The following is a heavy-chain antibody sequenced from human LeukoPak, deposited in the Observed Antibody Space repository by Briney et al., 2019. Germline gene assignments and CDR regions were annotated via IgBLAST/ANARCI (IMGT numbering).Heavy chain of an antibody. CDR1: GYTFTSYY. D-gene: IGHD2-21*01. CDR3: ARVVTHDAFDI. J-gene: IGHJ3*02. Sequence: GASVKVSCKASGYTFTSYYMHWVRQAPGQGLEWMGIINPSGGSTSYAQKFQGRVTMTRDTSTSTVYMELSSLRSDDTAVYYCARVVTHDAFDIWGQGTMVTVSS. V-gene: IGHV1-46*01. CDR2: INPSGGST.